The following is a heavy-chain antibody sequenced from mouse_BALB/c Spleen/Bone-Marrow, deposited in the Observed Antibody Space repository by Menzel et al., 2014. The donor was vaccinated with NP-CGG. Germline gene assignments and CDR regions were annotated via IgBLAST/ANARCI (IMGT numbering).Heavy chain of an antibody. Sequence: QVQLQQPGAELVRPGSSVKISCKASGYAFSNYGMNWVKQRPGQGLEWIGQIYPGDGETNYNGEFEGRVTLTADKSSSTAYMQVSSLTSEDSAVYFCASVYDHGRGYAMDYWGQGTSVTVSS. CDR2: IYPGDGET. J-gene: IGHJ4*01. CDR3: ASVYDHGRGYAMDY. V-gene: IGHV1-80*01. D-gene: IGHD2-4*01. CDR1: GYAFSNYG.